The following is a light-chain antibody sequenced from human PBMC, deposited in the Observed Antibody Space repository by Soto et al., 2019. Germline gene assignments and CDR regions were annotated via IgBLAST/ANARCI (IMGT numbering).Light chain of an antibody. V-gene: IGKV3-11*01. CDR2: DAS. J-gene: IGKJ3*01. CDR3: QQRSNWPLFT. Sequence: EIVLTQSPATLSLSPGERATLSCRASQSVSSYLAWYQQKPGQAPRLLIYDASNRATGIRARFSGSGSGTAFTLTISSLEPEDFAVYYCQQRSNWPLFTFGPGTKVDIK. CDR1: QSVSSY.